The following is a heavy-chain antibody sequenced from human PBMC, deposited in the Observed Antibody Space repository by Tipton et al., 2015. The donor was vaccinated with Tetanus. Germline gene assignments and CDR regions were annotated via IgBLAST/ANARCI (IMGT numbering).Heavy chain of an antibody. CDR3: ARRSLTNYGLDV. Sequence: GSLRLSCRASGFDFMGYGMHWVRQTPGKGLVWISRINPDGRRTNYADSVKGRFTISRDHAKNTVYLQMNSLRAEDTAVYFCARRSLTNYGLDVWGQGTPVTVSS. CDR2: INPDGRRT. D-gene: IGHD1-1*01. V-gene: IGHV3-74*01. CDR1: GFDFMGYG. J-gene: IGHJ6*02.